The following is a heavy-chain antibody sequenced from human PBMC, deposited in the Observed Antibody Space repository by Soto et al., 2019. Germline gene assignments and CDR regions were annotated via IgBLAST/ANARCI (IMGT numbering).Heavy chain of an antibody. CDR2: IYFDGEIR. CDR3: ARTRLFDAYYDLDS. Sequence: QVHLVESGGGVVQPGRSLRLSCEVSGFTFSRHAMHWVRQAPGKGLEWVAVIYFDGEIRYYAESVKGRSTISRANTKNTVSLKTNSLNVDVTAVYYCARTRLFDAYYDLDSWGQGTLVTVSP. V-gene: IGHV3-33*01. CDR1: GFTFSRHA. J-gene: IGHJ4*02. D-gene: IGHD1-26*01.